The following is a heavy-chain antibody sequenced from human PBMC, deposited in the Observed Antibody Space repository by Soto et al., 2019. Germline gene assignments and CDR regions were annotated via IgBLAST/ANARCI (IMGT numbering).Heavy chain of an antibody. CDR2: ISYDGNNK. CDR3: ARAGCDGGSCYTLVGLRYGMDV. Sequence: QVQLVESGGGVVQPGRSLRLSCAASGFTFSSYAMYWVRQAPGKGLEWVAVISYDGNNKYYADSVKGRFTISRDNSKNTRSLQMNSLRAEDTAVYYCARAGCDGGSCYTLVGLRYGMDVWGQGTTVTVSS. CDR1: GFTFSSYA. D-gene: IGHD2-15*01. J-gene: IGHJ6*02. V-gene: IGHV3-30-3*01.